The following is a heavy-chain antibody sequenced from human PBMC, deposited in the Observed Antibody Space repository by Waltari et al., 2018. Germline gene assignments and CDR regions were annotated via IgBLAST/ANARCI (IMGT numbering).Heavy chain of an antibody. J-gene: IGHJ4*02. CDR1: GYTFTSYD. CDR2: MNPNSGNT. D-gene: IGHD2-15*01. V-gene: IGHV1-8*01. Sequence: QVQLVQSGAEVKKPGASVKVSCKASGYTFTSYDINWVRQATGQGLEWMGWMNPNSGNTGYAQKFQGRVTMTRNTSISTAYMELSSLRSEDTAVYYCARGPYCSGGSCSPGRPRDWGQGTLVTVSS. CDR3: ARGPYCSGGSCSPGRPRD.